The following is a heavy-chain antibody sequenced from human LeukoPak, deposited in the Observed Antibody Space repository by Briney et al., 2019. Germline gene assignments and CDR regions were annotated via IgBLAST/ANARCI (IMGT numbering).Heavy chain of an antibody. CDR3: AKSPGNYYDSSGYYSYFDY. CDR2: ISYDGSNK. J-gene: IGHJ4*02. V-gene: IGHV3-30*18. Sequence: GGSLRLSCAASGFTFSSYGMHWVRQAPGKGLEWVAVISYDGSNKYYADSVKGRFTISRDNPKNTLYLQMNSLRAEDTAVYYCAKSPGNYYDSSGYYSYFDYWGQGTLVTVSS. CDR1: GFTFSSYG. D-gene: IGHD3-22*01.